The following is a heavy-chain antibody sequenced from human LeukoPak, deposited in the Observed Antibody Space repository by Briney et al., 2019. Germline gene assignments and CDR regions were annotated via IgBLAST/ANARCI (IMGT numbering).Heavy chain of an antibody. CDR1: GGSFSGYY. Sequence: EASETLSLTCAVYGGSFSGYYWSWIRQPPGKGLEWIGEISHSGSTNYNPSLKSRVTISVDTSKNQFSLKLSSVTAADTAVYYCARLRGATVAHNWFDPWGQGTLVTVSS. V-gene: IGHV4-34*01. CDR3: ARLRGATVAHNWFDP. J-gene: IGHJ5*02. D-gene: IGHD6-19*01. CDR2: ISHSGST.